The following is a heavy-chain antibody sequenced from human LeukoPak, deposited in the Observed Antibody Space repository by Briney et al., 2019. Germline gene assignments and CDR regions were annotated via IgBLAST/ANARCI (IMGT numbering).Heavy chain of an antibody. CDR2: IYPGDSAT. CDR1: GYSFTSYW. J-gene: IGHJ4*02. V-gene: IGHV5-51*01. D-gene: IGHD1-26*01. CDR3: ASTHRSKWELSLFDY. Sequence: GESLKISCKGSGYSFTSYWIGWVRQMPGKGLEWMGIIYPGDSATRYSPSFQGQVTISADKSISTAYLQWSSLKASDTAMYYCASTHRSKWELSLFDYWGQGTLVTVSS.